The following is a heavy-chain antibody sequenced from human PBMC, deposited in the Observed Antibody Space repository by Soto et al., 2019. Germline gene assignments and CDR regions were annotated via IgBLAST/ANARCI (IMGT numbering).Heavy chain of an antibody. CDR3: AKLKNYYDSSGYYILFDY. CDR2: ISGSGGST. D-gene: IGHD3-22*01. Sequence: PGGSLRLSCAASGFTFSSYAMSWVRQAPGKGLEWVSAISGSGGSTYYADSVKGRFTISRDNSKNTLYLQMNSLRAEDTAVYYCAKLKNYYDSSGYYILFDYWGQGTLVTVSS. J-gene: IGHJ4*02. V-gene: IGHV3-23*01. CDR1: GFTFSSYA.